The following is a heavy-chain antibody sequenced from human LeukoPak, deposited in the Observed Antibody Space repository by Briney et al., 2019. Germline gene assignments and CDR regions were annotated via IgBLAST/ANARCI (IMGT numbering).Heavy chain of an antibody. J-gene: IGHJ4*02. Sequence: GGSLRLSCAASGFTFSSYGMHWVRQAPGKGLEWVAVISYDGSNKYYADSVKGRFTISRDNSKNTLYLQMNSLRSDDTAVYYCARHQPYYDYDFWSGYYNYWGQGTLVTVSS. D-gene: IGHD3-3*01. CDR3: ARHQPYYDYDFWSGYYNY. CDR1: GFTFSSYG. CDR2: ISYDGSNK. V-gene: IGHV3-30*03.